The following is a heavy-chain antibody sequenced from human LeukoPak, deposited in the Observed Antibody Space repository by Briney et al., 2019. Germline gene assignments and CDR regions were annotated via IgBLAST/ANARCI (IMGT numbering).Heavy chain of an antibody. V-gene: IGHV1-2*02. J-gene: IGHJ5*02. Sequence: GASIKVSCKASGYTFTAYYMHWVRQAPGQGPEWMGWINPNSGGTDYAQKFQGRVTMTRDTSISTAYMEMSGLRSDDTAVYYCTRVKVAGGSEGFGPWGQGTLLTVSS. CDR3: TRVKVAGGSEGFGP. CDR2: INPNSGGT. D-gene: IGHD3-10*01. CDR1: GYTFTAYY.